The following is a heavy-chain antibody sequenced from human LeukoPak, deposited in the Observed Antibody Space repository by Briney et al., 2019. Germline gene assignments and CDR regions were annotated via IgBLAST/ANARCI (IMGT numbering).Heavy chain of an antibody. D-gene: IGHD3-10*01. CDR3: ASRVDLFGGAFDI. CDR2: MYLSGTT. CDR1: GDSINSLDL. V-gene: IGHV4-4*02. J-gene: IGHJ3*02. Sequence: SGTLSLTCTVSGDSINSLDLWSWVRQPPGKGLEWIGEMYLSGTTHSNPSVKSRVTISIDKSKNQFSLKLSSVTAADTAVYYCASRVDLFGGAFDIWGQGTMVTVSS.